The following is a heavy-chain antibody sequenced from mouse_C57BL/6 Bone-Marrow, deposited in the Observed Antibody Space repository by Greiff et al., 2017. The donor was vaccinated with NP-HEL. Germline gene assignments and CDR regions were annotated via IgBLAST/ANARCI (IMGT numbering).Heavy chain of an antibody. CDR2: IYYIGTI. V-gene: IGHV3-5*01. CDR3: ARDDGYYEWFAY. CDR1: GISITTGHYR. J-gene: IGHJ3*01. Sequence: EVKLQESGPGLVKPSPTVFLTCPVTGISITTGHYRWSWIRQFPGNKLEWIGYIYYIGTITYNPSLTSRTTITRDTPKNQFFLEMNSLTAEDTATYYCARDDGYYEWFAYWGQGTLVTVSA. D-gene: IGHD2-3*01.